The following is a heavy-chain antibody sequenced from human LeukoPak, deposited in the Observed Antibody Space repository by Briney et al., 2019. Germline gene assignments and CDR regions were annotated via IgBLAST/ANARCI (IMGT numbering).Heavy chain of an antibody. J-gene: IGHJ4*02. D-gene: IGHD2-2*01. CDR1: GFTFDDYA. CDR3: AKGGCSSTSCTLDY. V-gene: IGHV3-9*03. Sequence: GGSLRLSCAASGFTFDDYAMHWVRQAPGKGLEWVSGISWNSGSIGYADSMKGRFTISRDNAKNSLYLQMNSLRAEDMALYYCAKGGCSSTSCTLDYWGQGTLVTVSS. CDR2: ISWNSGSI.